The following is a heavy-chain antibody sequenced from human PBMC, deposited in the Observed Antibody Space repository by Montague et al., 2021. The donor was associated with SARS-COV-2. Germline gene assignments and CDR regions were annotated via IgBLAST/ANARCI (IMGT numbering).Heavy chain of an antibody. CDR3: ALGFDY. CDR2: IYYSGST. V-gene: IGHV4-59*01. Sequence: SETLSLTCTVSGGSISSDYWSWIRQPPGKGLEWIGYIYYSGSTNYNPSLKSRVTISVDTSKNQFSLKLSSVTAADTAVYYCALGFDYWGQGTLVTVSS. J-gene: IGHJ4*02. CDR1: GGSISSDY. D-gene: IGHD7-27*01.